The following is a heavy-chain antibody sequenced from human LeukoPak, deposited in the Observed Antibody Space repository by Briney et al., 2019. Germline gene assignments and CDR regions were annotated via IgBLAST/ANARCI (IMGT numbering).Heavy chain of an antibody. CDR2: INHSGST. V-gene: IGHV4-34*01. Sequence: PSETLSLTCAVYGGSFSGYYWSWIRQPPGKGLEWIGEINHSGSTNYNPSLKSRVTISVDTSKNQFSLKLSSVTAADPAVYYCAGYYYDSSGYSMDVWGKGTTVTVSS. D-gene: IGHD3-22*01. CDR3: AGYYYDSSGYSMDV. CDR1: GGSFSGYY. J-gene: IGHJ6*03.